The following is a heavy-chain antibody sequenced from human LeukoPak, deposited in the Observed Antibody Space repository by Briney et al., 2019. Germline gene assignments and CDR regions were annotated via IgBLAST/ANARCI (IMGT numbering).Heavy chain of an antibody. V-gene: IGHV3-23*01. CDR1: GFTFSSYA. Sequence: GGSLRLSCAASGFTFSSYAMSWVRQAPGKGLEWVSAISGSGGSTYYADSVKGPFTISRDNSKNTLYLQMNSLRAEDTAVYYCAKDLWLVPNYFDYWGQGTLVTVSS. CDR2: ISGSGGST. CDR3: AKDLWLVPNYFDY. D-gene: IGHD6-19*01. J-gene: IGHJ4*02.